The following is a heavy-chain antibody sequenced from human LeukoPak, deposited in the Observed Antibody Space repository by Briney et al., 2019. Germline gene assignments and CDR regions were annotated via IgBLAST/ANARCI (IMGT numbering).Heavy chain of an antibody. D-gene: IGHD3-22*01. Sequence: ASVKVSCKASGGTFSSYAISWVRQAPGQGLEWMGGIIPIFGTANYAQKFQGRVTITADESTSTAYMELSSLRSEDTAVYYCARAPLYYYDSSGYYYMDVWGKGTTVTISS. CDR3: ARAPLYYYDSSGYYYMDV. V-gene: IGHV1-69*13. CDR2: IIPIFGTA. CDR1: GGTFSSYA. J-gene: IGHJ6*03.